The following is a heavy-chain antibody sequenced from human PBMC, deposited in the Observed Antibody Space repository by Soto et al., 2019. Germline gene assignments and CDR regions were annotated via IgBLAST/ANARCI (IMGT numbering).Heavy chain of an antibody. CDR2: IRRNAYGGTT. CDR1: GFTFGDYA. CDR3: TRASGLDFDF. J-gene: IGHJ4*02. V-gene: IGHV3-49*04. Sequence: GGSLRLSCTTFGFTFGDYALSWVRQAPGKGLEWVGFIRRNAYGGTTDYAASVKGRFTISRDDSKSIAYLQMNSLRTEDTALYYCTRASGLDFDFWGQGTLVTVSS. D-gene: IGHD3-10*01.